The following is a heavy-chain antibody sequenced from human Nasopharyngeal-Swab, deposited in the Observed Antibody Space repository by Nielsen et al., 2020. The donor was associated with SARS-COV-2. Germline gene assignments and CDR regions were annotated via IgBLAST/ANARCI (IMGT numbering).Heavy chain of an antibody. CDR1: GFTFDDYA. D-gene: IGHD2-2*01. CDR3: AKAYCSSTSCYHYFDY. V-gene: IGHV3-9*01. CDR2: ISWNSGSI. J-gene: IGHJ4*02. Sequence: SLKISCAASGFTFDDYAMHWVRQAPGKGLEWVSGISWNSGSIGYADSVKGRFTISRDNAKNPLYLQMNSLRAEDTALYYCAKAYCSSTSCYHYFDYWGQGTLVTVSS.